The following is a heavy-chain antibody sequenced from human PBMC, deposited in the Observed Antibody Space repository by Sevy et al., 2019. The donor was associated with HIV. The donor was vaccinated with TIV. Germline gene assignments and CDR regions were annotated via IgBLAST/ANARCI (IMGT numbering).Heavy chain of an antibody. D-gene: IGHD3-16*02. V-gene: IGHV3-30*18. J-gene: IGHJ4*02. CDR3: AKLGPITFGGVILDY. CDR2: ISYDGSNK. Sequence: GGSLRLSCVASGFTFSSYGMHWVRQAPGKGLEWVAVISYDGSNKYYADSVKGRFTISRDNSKNTLYLQMNSLRAEDTAVYYCAKLGPITFGGVILDYWGQGTLVTVSS. CDR1: GFTFSSYG.